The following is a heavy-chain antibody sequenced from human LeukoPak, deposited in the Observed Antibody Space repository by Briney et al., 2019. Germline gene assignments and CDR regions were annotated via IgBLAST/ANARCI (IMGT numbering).Heavy chain of an antibody. D-gene: IGHD3-3*01. J-gene: IGHJ6*03. Sequence: GASVKVSFKSSGYTFTSYAMNWVRQAPGQGLEWMGWINTNTGNPTYAQGFTGRFVFSLDTSVSTAYLQISSLKAEDTAVYYCARERPTIRPYYYYYYMDVWGKGTTVTVSS. CDR1: GYTFTSYA. CDR2: INTNTGNP. V-gene: IGHV7-4-1*02. CDR3: ARERPTIRPYYYYYYMDV.